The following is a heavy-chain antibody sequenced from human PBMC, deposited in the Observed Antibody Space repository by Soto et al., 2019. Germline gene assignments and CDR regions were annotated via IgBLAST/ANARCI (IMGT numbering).Heavy chain of an antibody. CDR1: GFTFSSYS. V-gene: IGHV3-30-3*01. CDR2: ISYDGSNK. J-gene: IGHJ4*02. D-gene: IGHD6-19*01. Sequence: GGSLRLSCAASGFTFSSYSMHWVRQAPGKGLEWVAVISYDGSNKYYSDTVKGRFTNYRDNSKNTLYLKMNSLRAEDTAVYYCARDPGQWLVPDYWGQGT. CDR3: ARDPGQWLVPDY.